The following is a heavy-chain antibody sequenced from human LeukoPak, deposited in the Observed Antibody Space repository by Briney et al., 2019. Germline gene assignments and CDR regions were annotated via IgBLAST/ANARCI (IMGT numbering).Heavy chain of an antibody. CDR1: GYTFTSYG. CDR3: ARSITIFGVVKRSDAFDI. V-gene: IGHV1-18*01. Sequence: ASVKVSCKASGYTFTSYGISWVRQAPGQGLEWMGWISAYNGNTNYAQKLQGRVTMTTDTSTSTAYMELGSLRSDDTAVYYCARSITIFGVVKRSDAFDIWGQGTMVTVSS. D-gene: IGHD3-3*01. CDR2: ISAYNGNT. J-gene: IGHJ3*02.